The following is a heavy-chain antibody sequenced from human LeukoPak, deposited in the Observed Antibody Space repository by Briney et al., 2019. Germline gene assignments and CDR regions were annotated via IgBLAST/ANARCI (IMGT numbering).Heavy chain of an antibody. CDR2: ISGSGGST. Sequence: RSGGSLRLSCAASGFTFSSYAMSWVRQAPGKGLEWVSAISGSGGSTYYADSVKGRFTISRDNSKNTLYLQMNSLRAEDTAVYYCARDPKGGVIVQYFDYWGQGTLVTVSS. J-gene: IGHJ4*02. V-gene: IGHV3-23*01. CDR3: ARDPKGGVIVQYFDY. D-gene: IGHD3-16*02. CDR1: GFTFSSYA.